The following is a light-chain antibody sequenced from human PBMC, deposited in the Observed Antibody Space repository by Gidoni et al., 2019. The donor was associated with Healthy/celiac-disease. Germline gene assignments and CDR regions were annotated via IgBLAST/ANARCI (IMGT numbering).Light chain of an antibody. CDR1: QSISSY. CDR2: AAS. CDR3: QQSYSTPALT. Sequence: DLHMPQSPSSLSAYAGDRVTITCRASQSISSYLTWYQQKPGKDPKLLIYAASSLQSGVPSRFSGSRSGTDDTLTISSLQPEDYATFYCQQSYSTPALTFGGGTKVEIK. V-gene: IGKV1-39*01. J-gene: IGKJ4*01.